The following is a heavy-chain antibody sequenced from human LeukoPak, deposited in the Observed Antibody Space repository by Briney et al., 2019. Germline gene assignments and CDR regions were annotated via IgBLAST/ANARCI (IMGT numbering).Heavy chain of an antibody. J-gene: IGHJ4*02. CDR2: INGNGGNT. CDR3: AKDFRIGYSAHFNY. Sequence: GGSLRLSCVASGFIFNNYAMSWVRQAPGKGLEWVSEINGNGGNTYYADSVKGRFTISRDNSKNTLYLQMDSLRGEDTAVYYCAKDFRIGYSAHFNYWGQGALVTVSS. CDR1: GFIFNNYA. D-gene: IGHD2-21*01. V-gene: IGHV3-23*01.